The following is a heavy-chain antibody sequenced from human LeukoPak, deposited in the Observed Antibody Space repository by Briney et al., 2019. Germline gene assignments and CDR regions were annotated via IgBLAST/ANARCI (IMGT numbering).Heavy chain of an antibody. CDR1: GGSISAFY. D-gene: IGHD3-22*01. CDR2: IYNSGGT. CDR3: ARGPRYYYDSSGSFLEYFQH. V-gene: IGHV4-59*01. J-gene: IGHJ1*01. Sequence: SETLSLTCTVSGGSISAFYWSWIRQPPGKALEWIGYIYNSGGTKYNPSLKSRVTISMDTSKNQFSLKLTSVTAADTAVYYCARGPRYYYDSSGSFLEYFQHWGQGTLVTVSS.